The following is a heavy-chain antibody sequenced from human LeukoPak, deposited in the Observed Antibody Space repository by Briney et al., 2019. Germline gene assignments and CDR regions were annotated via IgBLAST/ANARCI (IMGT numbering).Heavy chain of an antibody. Sequence: SETLSLTCTVSGGSISSSSYYWGWIRQPPGKGLEWIGSIYYSGSTYYNPSLKSRVTISVDTSKNQFSLKLGSVTAADTAVYYCAQSSGWYDYWGQGTLVTVSS. D-gene: IGHD6-19*01. J-gene: IGHJ4*02. V-gene: IGHV4-39*01. CDR1: GGSISSSSYY. CDR2: IYYSGST. CDR3: AQSSGWYDY.